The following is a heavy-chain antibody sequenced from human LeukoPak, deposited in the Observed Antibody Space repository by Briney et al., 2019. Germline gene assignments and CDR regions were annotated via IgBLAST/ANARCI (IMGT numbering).Heavy chain of an antibody. V-gene: IGHV4-4*07. Sequence: SETLSLTCTVSGGSISSYYWSWIRQPAGKGLEWIGRIYTSGSTNYNPSLKSRVTMSVDTSKNQFSLKLSSVTAADTAVYYCAREGKPEYSSSSYAFDIWGQGTMVTVSS. D-gene: IGHD6-6*01. J-gene: IGHJ3*02. CDR2: IYTSGST. CDR1: GGSISSYY. CDR3: AREGKPEYSSSSYAFDI.